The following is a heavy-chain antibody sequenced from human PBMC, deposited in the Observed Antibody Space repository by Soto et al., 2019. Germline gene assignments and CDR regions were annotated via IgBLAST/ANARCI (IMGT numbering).Heavy chain of an antibody. CDR1: AFQFSSYA. V-gene: IGHV3-23*01. J-gene: IGHJ4*02. D-gene: IGHD3-22*01. CDR3: AKSPKVISTSCDY. CDR2: ISGSGGTT. Sequence: GGSLSLSCVASAFQFSSYALNWRRQAPGRGLEWVSAISGSGGTTYYADSVKGRFTISRDNSKNTLFLQMNSLRAEDAAIYYCAKSPKVISTSCDYWGQGSLVTGSA.